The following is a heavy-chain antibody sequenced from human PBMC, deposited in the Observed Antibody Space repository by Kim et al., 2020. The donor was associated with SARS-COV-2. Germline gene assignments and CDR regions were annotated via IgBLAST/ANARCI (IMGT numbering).Heavy chain of an antibody. J-gene: IGHJ4*02. D-gene: IGHD6-13*01. Sequence: ASVKVSCKASGYTFTGYYMHWVRQAPGQGLEWMGRINPNTGGTNYAQKFQGRVTMTRDTSISTAYMELSRLRSDDTAVYYCARGLPMIAAACTFGYWGQGTLVTVSS. CDR1: GYTFTGYY. V-gene: IGHV1-2*06. CDR3: ARGLPMIAAACTFGY. CDR2: INPNTGGT.